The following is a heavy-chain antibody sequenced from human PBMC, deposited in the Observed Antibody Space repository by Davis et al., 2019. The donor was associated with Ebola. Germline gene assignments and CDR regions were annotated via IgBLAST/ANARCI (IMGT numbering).Heavy chain of an antibody. CDR2: ISGSGGST. J-gene: IGHJ4*02. D-gene: IGHD3-3*01. CDR3: AKIFFGTRAIDYGDY. V-gene: IGHV3-23*01. CDR1: GFTFSSYA. Sequence: GGSLRLSCAASGFTFSSYAMSWVRQAPGKGLEWVSAISGSGGSTYYADSVKGRFTISRDNSRNTQYLQMNSLRVEDTALYYCAKIFFGTRAIDYGDYWGQGTLVTVSS.